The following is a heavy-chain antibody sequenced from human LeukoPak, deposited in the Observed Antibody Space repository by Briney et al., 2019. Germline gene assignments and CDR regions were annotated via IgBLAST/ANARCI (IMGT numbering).Heavy chain of an antibody. CDR1: GGSISSYY. CDR2: IYYSGST. CDR3: ARARYSSGLDFDY. J-gene: IGHJ4*02. V-gene: IGHV4-59*01. D-gene: IGHD6-19*01. Sequence: SETLSLTCTVSGGSISSYYWSWIRQPPGKGLEWTGYIYYSGSTNYNPSLKSRVTISVDTSKNQFSLKLSSVTAADTAVYYCARARYSSGLDFDYWGQGTLVTVSS.